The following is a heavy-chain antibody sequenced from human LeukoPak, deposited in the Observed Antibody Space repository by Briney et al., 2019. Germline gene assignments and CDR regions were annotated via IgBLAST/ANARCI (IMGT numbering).Heavy chain of an antibody. CDR2: INHSGST. J-gene: IGHJ4*02. CDR3: ARVSSIAVACKDY. V-gene: IGHV4-34*01. CDR1: GGSFSGYY. Sequence: PSETLSLTCAVYGGSFSGYYWSWIRQPPGKGLEWIGEINHSGSTNYNPSLKSRVTISVDMSKNQFSLKLSSVTAADTAVDYCARVSSIAVACKDYWGQGTLVTVSS. D-gene: IGHD6-19*01.